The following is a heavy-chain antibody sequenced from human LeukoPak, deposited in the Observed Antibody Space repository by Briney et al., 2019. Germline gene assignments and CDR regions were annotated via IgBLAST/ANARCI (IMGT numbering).Heavy chain of an antibody. CDR2: ISSSGSTI. V-gene: IGHV3-48*03. J-gene: IGHJ4*02. CDR1: GFTFSSYE. D-gene: IGHD3-3*01. Sequence: GGSLRLSCGASGFTFSSYEMNWVRQAPGKGLEWVSYISSSGSTIYYADSVKGRFTISRDNAKNSLYLQMNSLRAEDTAVYYCARYRPIFGADYWGQGTLVTVSS. CDR3: ARYRPIFGADY.